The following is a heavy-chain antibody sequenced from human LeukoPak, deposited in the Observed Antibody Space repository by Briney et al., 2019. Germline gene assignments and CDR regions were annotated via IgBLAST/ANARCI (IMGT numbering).Heavy chain of an antibody. CDR1: GFTFSTYA. V-gene: IGHV3-23*01. J-gene: IGHJ4*02. D-gene: IGHD4-23*01. CDR2: ISGNGGST. Sequence: GGSLRLSCAASGFTFSTYAMSWVRQAPGKGLEWVSAISGNGGSTYYADSVKGRFTVSRDNSKNTLYLQMNGLRPEDTALYYCAKDRDGGNFFFDYWGQGTLATVSS. CDR3: AKDRDGGNFFFDY.